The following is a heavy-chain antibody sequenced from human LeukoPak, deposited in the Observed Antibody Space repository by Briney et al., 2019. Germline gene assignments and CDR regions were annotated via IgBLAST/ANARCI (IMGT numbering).Heavy chain of an antibody. J-gene: IGHJ4*01. Sequence: GGSLRLSCAASGFTFNTYAMSWVRQAPGKGLEWVSGISGSGVSTYYAESVKDRFTVSRDNSKNTVSLQLNGLRAEDTALYYCARGSTTVVPPTRLTEYYFDYWGHGTLVTVSS. CDR3: ARGSTTVVPPTRLTEYYFDY. CDR1: GFTFNTYA. CDR2: ISGSGVST. D-gene: IGHD4-23*01. V-gene: IGHV3-23*01.